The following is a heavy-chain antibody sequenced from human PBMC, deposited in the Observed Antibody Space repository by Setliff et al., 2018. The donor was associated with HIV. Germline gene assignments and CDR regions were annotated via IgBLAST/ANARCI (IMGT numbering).Heavy chain of an antibody. J-gene: IGHJ4*02. V-gene: IGHV5-10-1*01. Sequence: GESLKISCKGSGYSFSSYWINWVRQMPGKGLEWMGRIDPSDSYTNYSPSFQGHVSISADRSISTAYLQWSSLKASDTAIYYCARHIGAAAGYIDHWGQGTLVTVPQ. CDR1: GYSFSSYW. CDR3: ARHIGAAAGYIDH. CDR2: IDPSDSYT. D-gene: IGHD6-25*01.